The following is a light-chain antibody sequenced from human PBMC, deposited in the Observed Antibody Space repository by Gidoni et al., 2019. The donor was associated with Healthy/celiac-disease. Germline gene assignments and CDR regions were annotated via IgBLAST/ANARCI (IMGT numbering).Light chain of an antibody. CDR2: AAS. V-gene: IGKV1-6*01. CDR3: LQDYNYPRT. J-gene: IGKJ2*01. Sequence: AIQMTQSPSSLSASVGDRVTITCRASQGIRNDLGWYQQKPGKAPKLLIYAASSLQSGVPSRFSGSGSGTDFTLTISTLQPEDFATYYCLQDYNYPRTFGQXTKLEIK. CDR1: QGIRND.